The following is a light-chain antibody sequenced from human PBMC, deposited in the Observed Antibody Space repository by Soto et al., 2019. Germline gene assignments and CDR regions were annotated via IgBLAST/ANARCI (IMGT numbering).Light chain of an antibody. Sequence: EIVLTQSPGTLSLSPGERATLSCRASQSVANNYLAWYQQKPGQAPRLLIYGASIRATGVPYRFSGSGSGTDFTLTITRPEPEDFAVYYCQQYGTSPLMFTFGQGTNLGVK. J-gene: IGKJ2*01. CDR1: QSVANNY. CDR2: GAS. V-gene: IGKV3-20*01. CDR3: QQYGTSPLMFT.